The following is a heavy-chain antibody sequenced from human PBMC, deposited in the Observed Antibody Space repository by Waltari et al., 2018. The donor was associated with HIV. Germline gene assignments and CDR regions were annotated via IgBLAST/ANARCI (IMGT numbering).Heavy chain of an antibody. V-gene: IGHV1-18*01. J-gene: IGHJ4*02. CDR2: ISPYNGNT. CDR1: GYTFTDHG. Sequence: QVQLVQSGGEVQKPGASVKVSCKASGYTFTDHGITWVRQAPGQGLEWMAWISPYNGNTDYAQRFQGRVSVTTDTSTNTAYMELRSLRSDDTAVYFCARVAGGDYFDYWGQGTLVTVSS. CDR3: ARVAGGDYFDY. D-gene: IGHD4-17*01.